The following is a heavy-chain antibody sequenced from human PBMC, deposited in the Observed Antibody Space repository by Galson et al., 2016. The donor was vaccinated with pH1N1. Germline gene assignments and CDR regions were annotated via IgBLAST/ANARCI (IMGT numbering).Heavy chain of an antibody. CDR3: VKGGDFDQ. CDR1: GYTFTTYG. CDR2: INCGNGDT. V-gene: IGHV1-3*01. D-gene: IGHD4-17*01. Sequence: SVEVSCKASGYTFTTYGIHWVRQAPGQRLQWMGWINCGNGDTRYAERFQGRVTISRDTSTTTVYMDLTNLRPEDTAVFYCVKGGDFDQWGQGTLVTVSS. J-gene: IGHJ4*02.